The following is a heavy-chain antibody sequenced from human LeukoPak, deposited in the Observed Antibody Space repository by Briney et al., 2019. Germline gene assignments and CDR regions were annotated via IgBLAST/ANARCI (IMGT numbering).Heavy chain of an antibody. J-gene: IGHJ4*02. CDR3: ARVVAADHYFDY. Sequence: PGGSLRLSCAASGFTFSTYSMNWVRQAPGKGLEWVSPISSSSSYIYYADSVKGRFTISRDNAKNSLYLQMNSLRAEDTAVYYCARVVAADHYFDYWGQGTLVTVSS. CDR1: GFTFSTYS. CDR2: ISSSSSYI. D-gene: IGHD2-2*01. V-gene: IGHV3-21*01.